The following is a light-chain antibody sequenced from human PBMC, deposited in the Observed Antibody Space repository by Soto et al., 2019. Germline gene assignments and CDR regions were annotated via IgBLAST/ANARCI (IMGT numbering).Light chain of an antibody. J-gene: IGLJ1*01. CDR2: EVS. CDR1: SSDFGGYNY. CDR3: SSYTSSSTLV. Sequence: QSALTQPASLSGSPGQWITISCTGTSSDFGGYNYVSWYQQHPGKAPKLMIYEVSNRPSGVSNRFSGSKSGNTASLTISGLQAEDEADYYCSSYTSSSTLVFGTGTKVTVL. V-gene: IGLV2-14*01.